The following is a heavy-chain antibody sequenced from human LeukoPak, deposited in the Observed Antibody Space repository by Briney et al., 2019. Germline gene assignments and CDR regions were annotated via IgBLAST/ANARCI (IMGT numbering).Heavy chain of an antibody. CDR1: GYTFTGQY. D-gene: IGHD3-16*01. CDR3: ARGRQLHLGELFPFAEFFQP. J-gene: IGHJ1*01. CDR2: INPKSGGT. Sequence: ASVTVSCKTSGYTFTGQYLHWVRQAPGQGLEWMGWINPKSGGTKSAQKFQGRVTMTRDTSISTAYMELRSLSSDDTAVYYCARGRQLHLGELFPFAEFFQPWGQGTLVTVLS. V-gene: IGHV1-2*02.